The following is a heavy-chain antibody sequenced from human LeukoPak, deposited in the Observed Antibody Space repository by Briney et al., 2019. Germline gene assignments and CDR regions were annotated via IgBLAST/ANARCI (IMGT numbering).Heavy chain of an antibody. Sequence: SETLSLTCTVAGASISSYYWSWGRQPPGKGLEWVGYIYYSGSTNYNPSLKSRVTISVDTSKNQFSLKLSSVTAADTAVYYCARARYSSSWYGPPILLDYWGQGTLVTVSS. CDR3: ARARYSSSWYGPPILLDY. V-gene: IGHV4-59*01. J-gene: IGHJ4*02. D-gene: IGHD6-13*01. CDR1: GASISSYY. CDR2: IYYSGST.